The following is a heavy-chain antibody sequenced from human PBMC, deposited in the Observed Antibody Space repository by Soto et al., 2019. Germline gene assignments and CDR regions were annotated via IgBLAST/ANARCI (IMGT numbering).Heavy chain of an antibody. Sequence: SETLSLTCTVSGGSISSGGYYWSWIRQHPGKGLGWIGYIYYSGSTYSNPSLNSRVTISVDTSKNQFSLKLSSVTAADTAVYYCASGSYSSLGYWGQGTLVTVSS. CDR3: ASGSYSSLGY. J-gene: IGHJ4*02. CDR2: IYYSGST. CDR1: GGSISSGGYY. D-gene: IGHD1-26*01. V-gene: IGHV4-31*03.